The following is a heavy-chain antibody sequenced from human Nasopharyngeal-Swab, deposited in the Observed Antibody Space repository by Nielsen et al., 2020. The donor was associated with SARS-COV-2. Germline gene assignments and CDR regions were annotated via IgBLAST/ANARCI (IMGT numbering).Heavy chain of an antibody. V-gene: IGHV6-1*01. J-gene: IGHJ4*02. D-gene: IGHD3-9*01. Sequence: SQTLSLTCAISGDSFSSNNVGWNWIRPSPSRGLEWLGRTYYGSKWYNHYAPSVKSRVTIKPDTSKNQFSLQMDSVTPEDSAVYYCARGFLQTGFDYWGQGTLVTVSS. CDR3: ARGFLQTGFDY. CDR1: GDSFSSNNVG. CDR2: TYYGSKWYN.